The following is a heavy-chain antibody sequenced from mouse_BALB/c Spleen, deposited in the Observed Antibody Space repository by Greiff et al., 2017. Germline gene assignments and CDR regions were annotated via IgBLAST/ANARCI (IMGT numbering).Heavy chain of an antibody. CDR1: GYTFTSYW. CDR2: IYPSDSYT. D-gene: IGHD2-14*01. J-gene: IGHJ1*01. Sequence: VQLQQPGAELVRPGASVKLSCKASGYTFTSYWINWVKQRPGQGLEWIGNIYPSDSYTNYNQKFKDKATLTVDKSSSTAYMQLSSPTSEDSAVYYCTRSGGYAYWYFDVWGAGTTVTVSS. CDR3: TRSGGYAYWYFDV. V-gene: IGHV1-69*02.